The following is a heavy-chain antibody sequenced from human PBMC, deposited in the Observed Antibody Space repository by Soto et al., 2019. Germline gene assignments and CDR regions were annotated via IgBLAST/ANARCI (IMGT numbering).Heavy chain of an antibody. CDR2: INHSGST. CDR3: ARFSSGGSCFWFDP. D-gene: IGHD2-15*01. J-gene: IGHJ5*02. Sequence: PSETLSLTCAVYGGSFSGYYWSWIRQPPGKGLEWTGEINHSGSTIYNPSLKSRVTISVDTSKNQFSLKLSSVTAADTAVYYCARFSSGGSCFWFDPWGQGTLVTVSS. CDR1: GGSFSGYY. V-gene: IGHV4-34*01.